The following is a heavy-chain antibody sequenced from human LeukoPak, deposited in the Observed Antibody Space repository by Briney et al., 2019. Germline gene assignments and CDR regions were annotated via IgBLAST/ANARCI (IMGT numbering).Heavy chain of an antibody. CDR1: GGSISSYY. CDR2: IYSGGNT. D-gene: IGHD2-15*01. Sequence: PSETLSLTCTVSGGSISSYYWSWIRQPAGKGLEWVSFIYSGGNTHYSDSVKGRFTLSRDNSKNTLYLQMNSLRAEDTAIYYCARRAGEYSHPYDYWGQGTLVTVSS. CDR3: ARRAGEYSHPYDY. J-gene: IGHJ4*02. V-gene: IGHV3-53*01.